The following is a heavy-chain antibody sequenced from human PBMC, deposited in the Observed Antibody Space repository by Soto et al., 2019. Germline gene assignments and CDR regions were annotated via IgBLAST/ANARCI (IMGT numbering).Heavy chain of an antibody. Sequence: QVTVKESGPVLVKPTETLTLTCTVSGFSLSNAGLGVSWIRQPPGKALEWLAHIFSKDEKSYSTSLKSTPTISQPTSKTQVVVTMSNMHPADTATYYCASTYSTSWYGFDPWGQGTLVTVSP. V-gene: IGHV2-26*04. CDR2: IFSKDEK. CDR3: ASTYSTSWYGFDP. D-gene: IGHD6-13*01. CDR1: GFSLSNAGLG. J-gene: IGHJ5*02.